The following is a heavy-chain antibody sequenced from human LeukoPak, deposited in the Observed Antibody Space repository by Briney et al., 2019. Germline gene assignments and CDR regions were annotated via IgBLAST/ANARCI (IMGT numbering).Heavy chain of an antibody. Sequence: PGGSLRLSCAASGFTFSSYSMNWVRHAPGKGLEWGSSISSSSSYIYYAASGKGRFTIYRDNAKNSMYLQMNSLRATATSLYFCAELRAGKTPQDYWGQGTLVTVSS. V-gene: IGHV3-21*01. D-gene: IGHD6-13*01. J-gene: IGHJ4*02. CDR2: ISSSSSYI. CDR3: AELRAGKTPQDY. CDR1: GFTFSSYS.